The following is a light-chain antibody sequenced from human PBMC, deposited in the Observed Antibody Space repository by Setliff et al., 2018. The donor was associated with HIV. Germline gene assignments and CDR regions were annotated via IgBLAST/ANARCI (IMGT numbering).Light chain of an antibody. CDR3: CSYVFGDTWI. CDR2: DVN. V-gene: IGLV2-23*02. J-gene: IGLJ2*01. CDR1: ATDVGNYES. Sequence: QSALAQPASVSGPPGQSITISCTGSATDVGNYESVSWYQHHPGEVPKLIIYDVNKRPSGISNRFSGSKTGNSASLTISGLHTEDEADYYCCSYVFGDTWIFGGGTK.